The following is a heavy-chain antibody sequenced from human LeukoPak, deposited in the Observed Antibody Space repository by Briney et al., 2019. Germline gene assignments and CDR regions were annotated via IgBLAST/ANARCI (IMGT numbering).Heavy chain of an antibody. Sequence: ASVKVSCKASGGTFSSYAISWVRQAPGQGLEWMGGIIPIFGTANYAQKFQGRVTITADESTSTAYMELSSLRSEDTAVYYCARDSYYGSGRQYYYYMDVWGKGTTVTISS. CDR1: GGTFSSYA. J-gene: IGHJ6*03. D-gene: IGHD3-10*01. CDR2: IIPIFGTA. CDR3: ARDSYYGSGRQYYYYMDV. V-gene: IGHV1-69*13.